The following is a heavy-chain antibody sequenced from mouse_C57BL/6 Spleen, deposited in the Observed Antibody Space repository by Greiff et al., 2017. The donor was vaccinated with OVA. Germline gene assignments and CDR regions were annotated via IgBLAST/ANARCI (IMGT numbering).Heavy chain of an antibody. CDR2: IDPNSGGT. J-gene: IGHJ4*01. CDR3: ARAYYSNSLSMDY. Sequence: QVQLQQPGAELVKPGASVKLSCKASGYTFTSYWIHWVKQRPGLGLEWIGRIDPNSGGTKYNEKFKSKATLTVDKPSSTAYMQLSSLTSEDSAVYYCARAYYSNSLSMDYWGQGTSVTVSS. D-gene: IGHD2-5*01. CDR1: GYTFTSYW. V-gene: IGHV1-72*01.